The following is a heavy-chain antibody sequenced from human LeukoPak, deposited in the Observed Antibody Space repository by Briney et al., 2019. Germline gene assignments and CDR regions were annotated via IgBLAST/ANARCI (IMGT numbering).Heavy chain of an antibody. CDR2: IIPIFGTA. CDR1: GGTFSSYA. CDR3: ARVRGGTVPNFDY. J-gene: IGHJ4*02. Sequence: SVKVSCKASGGTFSSYAISWVRQAPGQGLEWMGGIIPIFGTANYAQKFQGRVTITADKSTSTAYMELSSLRSEDTAVYYCARVRGGTVPNFDYWGQGTLVTVSS. D-gene: IGHD4-17*01. V-gene: IGHV1-69*06.